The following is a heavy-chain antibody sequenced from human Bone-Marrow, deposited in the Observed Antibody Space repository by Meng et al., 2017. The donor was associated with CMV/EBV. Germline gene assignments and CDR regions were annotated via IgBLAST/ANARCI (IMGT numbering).Heavy chain of an antibody. CDR2: LYYNGDT. D-gene: IGHD2/OR15-2a*01. Sequence: QELGPGLVKPSETLSLTCTVPGGPISSNYYWGWIRQSPGKGLEWIGSLYYNGDTYYNPSLKSRVTLSVDTSKNQFSLKLNSVIAADTAVYYCAQRIYIDSYYFDSWGQGTLVTVAS. V-gene: IGHV4-39*07. J-gene: IGHJ4*02. CDR3: AQRIYIDSYYFDS. CDR1: GGPISSNYY.